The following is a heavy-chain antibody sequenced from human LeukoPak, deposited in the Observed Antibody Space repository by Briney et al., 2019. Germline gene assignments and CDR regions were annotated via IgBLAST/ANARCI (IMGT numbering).Heavy chain of an antibody. V-gene: IGHV1-8*01. CDR1: GYTFTSYD. CDR2: MNPNSGNT. D-gene: IGHD3-22*01. Sequence: GASVKVSCKASGYTFTSYDINWVRQATGQGLAGMGWMNPNSGNTGYAQKFQGRVTMTRNTSISTAYMALSSLRSEDTAVYYCARREYYYDSSGYYYFYYYYYYGMDVWGQGTTVTVSS. J-gene: IGHJ6*02. CDR3: ARREYYYDSSGYYYFYYYYYYGMDV.